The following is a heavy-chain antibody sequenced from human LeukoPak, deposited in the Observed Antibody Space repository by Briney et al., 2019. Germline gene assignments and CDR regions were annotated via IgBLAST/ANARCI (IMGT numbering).Heavy chain of an antibody. CDR2: ISYDGSNK. V-gene: IGHV3-30*04. D-gene: IGHD6-13*01. CDR1: GFTFSTYA. CDR3: AKVGSSWYHFDC. Sequence: PGRSLRLSCAASGFTFSTYAMHWVRQAPGKGLEWVAVISYDGSNKYYADSVKGRFTISRDNSKNTLYLQMYSLRAEDTAVYYCAKVGSSWYHFDCWGQGTLVTVSS. J-gene: IGHJ4*02.